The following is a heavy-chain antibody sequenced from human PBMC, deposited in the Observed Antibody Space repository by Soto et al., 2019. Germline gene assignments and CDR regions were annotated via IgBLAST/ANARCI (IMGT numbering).Heavy chain of an antibody. CDR3: AKDYYGSGSYSYYFDY. CDR1: GFTFSSYG. D-gene: IGHD3-10*01. Sequence: GGSLRLSCAASGFTFSSYGMHWVRQAPGKGLEWVAVISYDGSNKYYAKSVKGRFTICRDNSKNTLYLQRNSVRAEDTAVYYCAKDYYGSGSYSYYFDYLGQGTLVTVSS. CDR2: ISYDGSNK. V-gene: IGHV3-30*18. J-gene: IGHJ4*02.